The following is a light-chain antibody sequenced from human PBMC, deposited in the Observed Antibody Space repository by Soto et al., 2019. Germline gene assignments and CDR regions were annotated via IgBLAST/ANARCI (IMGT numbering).Light chain of an antibody. CDR2: DAS. J-gene: IGKJ1*01. CDR3: QQYDNWPWT. CDR1: QRISHS. Sequence: DIVLTQSPATLSLSPGERATLSCGASQRISHSLAWYQQKPGQAPRILIYDASFRATGIPERFSGSGSGTDFTLTISSLQSEDFAVYYCQQYDNWPWTFGQGTKVDI. V-gene: IGKV3D-15*01.